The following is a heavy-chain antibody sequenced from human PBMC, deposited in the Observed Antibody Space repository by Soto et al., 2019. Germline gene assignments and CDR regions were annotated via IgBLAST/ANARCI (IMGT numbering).Heavy chain of an antibody. CDR1: GYTFTSYG. D-gene: IGHD6-13*01. V-gene: IGHV1-18*01. CDR2: ISAYNGNT. Sequence: QVQLVQSGAEVKKPGASVKVSCKASGYTFTSYGISWVRQAPGQGLEWMGWISAYNGNTNYAQKLQGRVTMTTDTSTSTAYMELRRLRSDDTAVYYCARDQIAAAGTAVYYYYGMDVWGQGTTVTVSS. CDR3: ARDQIAAAGTAVYYYYGMDV. J-gene: IGHJ6*02.